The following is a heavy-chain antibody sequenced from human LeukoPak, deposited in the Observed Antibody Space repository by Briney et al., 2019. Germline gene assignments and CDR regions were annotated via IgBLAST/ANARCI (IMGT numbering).Heavy chain of an antibody. CDR3: ARHRNKGYCSSTSCSQYDNWFDP. CDR1: GGSISSYY. V-gene: IGHV4-39*01. CDR2: IYYSGST. J-gene: IGHJ5*02. D-gene: IGHD2-2*01. Sequence: SETLSLTCTVSGGSISSYYWSWIRQPPGKGLEWIGSIYYSGSTYYNPSLKSRVTISVDTSKNQFSLRLSSVTAADTAVYYCARHRNKGYCSSTSCSQYDNWFDPWGQGTLVTVSS.